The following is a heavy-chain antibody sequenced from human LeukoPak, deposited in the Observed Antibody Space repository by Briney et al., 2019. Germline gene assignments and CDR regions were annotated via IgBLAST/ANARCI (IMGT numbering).Heavy chain of an antibody. CDR2: IIPILGIA. CDR3: ARDSSYLQAFDY. V-gene: IGHV1-69*04. D-gene: IGHD5-24*01. J-gene: IGHJ4*02. Sequence: SVKVSCKASGGTFSSYAISWVRQAPGQGLEWMGRIIPILGIANYAQKFQGRVTITADKSTSTAYMELSSLRSEDTAVYYCARDSSYLQAFDYWGQRTLVTVSS. CDR1: GGTFSSYA.